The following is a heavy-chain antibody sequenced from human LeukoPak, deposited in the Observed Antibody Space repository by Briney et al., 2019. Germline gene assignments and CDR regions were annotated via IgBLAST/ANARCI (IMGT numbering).Heavy chain of an antibody. V-gene: IGHV3-30*03. J-gene: IGHJ4*02. CDR3: ASASWLHIDY. D-gene: IGHD5-24*01. Sequence: GGSLRLSCAASGFTFSSYGMHWVRQAPGKGLEWVAVISYDGSNKYYADSVKGRFTISRDNSKNTLYLQMNSLRAEDTAVYYCASASWLHIDYWGQGTLVTVSS. CDR1: GFTFSSYG. CDR2: ISYDGSNK.